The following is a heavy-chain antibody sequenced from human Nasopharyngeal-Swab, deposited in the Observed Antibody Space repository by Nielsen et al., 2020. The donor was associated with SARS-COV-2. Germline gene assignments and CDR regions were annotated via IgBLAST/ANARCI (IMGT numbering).Heavy chain of an antibody. Sequence: SVKVSCKASGGTFSSYAISWVRQAPGQGLEWMGGIIPIFGTANYAQKFQGRVTITADESTSTAYMELSSLRSEDTAVYYCAGSSWRKHYSDYVSDAFDIWGQVTMVTVSS. J-gene: IGHJ3*02. D-gene: IGHD4-11*01. V-gene: IGHV1-69*13. CDR1: GGTFSSYA. CDR2: IIPIFGTA. CDR3: AGSSWRKHYSDYVSDAFDI.